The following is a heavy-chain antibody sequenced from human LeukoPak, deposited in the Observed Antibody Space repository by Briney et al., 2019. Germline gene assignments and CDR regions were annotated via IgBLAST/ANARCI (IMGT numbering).Heavy chain of an antibody. D-gene: IGHD3-10*01. CDR2: ISAYNGNT. V-gene: IGHV1-18*01. J-gene: IGHJ4*02. CDR3: ARDLFGRVVRGVISDY. CDR1: GYTFTSYG. Sequence: ASVKVSCKASGYTFTSYGISWVRQAPGQGLEWMGWISAYNGNTNYAQKLQGRDTMTTDTSTSTAYMELRSLRSDDTAVYYCARDLFGRVVRGVISDYWGQGTLVTVSS.